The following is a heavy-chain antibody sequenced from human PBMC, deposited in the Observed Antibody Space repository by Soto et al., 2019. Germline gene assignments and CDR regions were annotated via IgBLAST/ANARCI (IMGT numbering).Heavy chain of an antibody. J-gene: IGHJ4*02. V-gene: IGHV3-48*02. CDR3: ARDRGGAGATDY. CDR1: GFTSSNSG. D-gene: IGHD1-26*01. Sequence: EVQLVESGGGLVQPGGSLRLSCAASGFTSSNSGMNWVRQAPGKGLEWVSYISSSSSTIRYADSVKGRFTISRDNAKNSLFLQMNSLRDEDTAVYYCARDRGGAGATDYWGQGTLVTVSS. CDR2: ISSSSSTI.